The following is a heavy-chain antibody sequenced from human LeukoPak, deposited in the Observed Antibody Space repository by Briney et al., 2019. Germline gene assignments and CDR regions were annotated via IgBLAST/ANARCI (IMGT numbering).Heavy chain of an antibody. V-gene: IGHV3-11*04. CDR3: ARDRGGVLWFGD. CDR2: ISPSGTDI. D-gene: IGHD3-10*01. CDR1: GFTFTDTY. J-gene: IGHJ4*02. Sequence: GGSLRLSCAVSGFTFTDTYMTWIRQAPGKGLESLSYISPSGTDISYADSVKGRFTISRDNAKNSLYLQMNSLRAEDTAVYYCARDRGGVLWFGDWGQGTLVTVSS.